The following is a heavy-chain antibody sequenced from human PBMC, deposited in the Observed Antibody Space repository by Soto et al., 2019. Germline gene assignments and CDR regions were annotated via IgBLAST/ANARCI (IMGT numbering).Heavy chain of an antibody. D-gene: IGHD1-26*01. CDR2: INHSGST. CDR3: ARDSIVGATKRGFDY. J-gene: IGHJ4*02. CDR1: GGSFSGYY. V-gene: IGHV4-34*01. Sequence: QVQLQQWGAGLLKPSETLSLTCAVYGGSFSGYYWSWIRQPPGKGLEWIGEINHSGSTNYNPSLKSRVTISVDTSKNQFSLKLSSVTAADTAVYYCARDSIVGATKRGFDYWGQGTLVTVSS.